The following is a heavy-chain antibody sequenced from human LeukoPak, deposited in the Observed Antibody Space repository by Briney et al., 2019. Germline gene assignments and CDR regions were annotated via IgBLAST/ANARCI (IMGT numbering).Heavy chain of an antibody. CDR3: ARRYCSSTSCYYFDY. D-gene: IGHD2-2*01. Sequence: SVKVSCKASGGTFSSYTISWVRQAPGQGLEWMGRIIPILGIANYAQKFQGRVTITADESTSTAYMELSSLRSEDTAVYYCARRYCSSTSCYYFDYWGQGTLVTVSS. CDR2: IIPILGIA. V-gene: IGHV1-69*02. J-gene: IGHJ4*02. CDR1: GGTFSSYT.